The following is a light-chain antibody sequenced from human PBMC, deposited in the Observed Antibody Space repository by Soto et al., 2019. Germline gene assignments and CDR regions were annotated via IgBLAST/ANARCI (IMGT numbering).Light chain of an antibody. CDR2: GNS. J-gene: IGLJ1*01. CDR1: SSNIGAGYD. Sequence: QSVLTQPPSVSGAPGQRVTISCTWSSSNIGAGYDVHWYQQLPGTAPKLLIYGNSNRPSGVPDRFSGSKSGTSASLAITGLQAEDEADYYCQSYDSSLKVSGPGTKV. CDR3: QSYDSSLKV. V-gene: IGLV1-40*01.